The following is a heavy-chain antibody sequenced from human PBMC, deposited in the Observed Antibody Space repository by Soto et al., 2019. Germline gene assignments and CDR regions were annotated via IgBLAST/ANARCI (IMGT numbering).Heavy chain of an antibody. D-gene: IGHD6-19*01. V-gene: IGHV1-46*01. CDR2: INPSGGST. Sequence: GASVKVSCKASGYTFTSYYMHWVRQAPGQGLEWMGIINPSGGSTSYAQKFQGRVTMTRDTSTSTVYMELSSLRSEDTAVYYCAKEVQQWLELDYWGQGTLVTVSS. J-gene: IGHJ4*02. CDR3: AKEVQQWLELDY. CDR1: GYTFTSYY.